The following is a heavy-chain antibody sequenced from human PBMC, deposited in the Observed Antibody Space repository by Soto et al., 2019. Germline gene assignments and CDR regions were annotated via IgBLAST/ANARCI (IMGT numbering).Heavy chain of an antibody. D-gene: IGHD3-10*01. V-gene: IGHV1-46*03. CDR3: SRVDPGETSPSDF. J-gene: IGHJ4*02. Sequence: ASVKVSCKASGYIFTSYYIHWVRQAPGQGLEWMGWINPFDGSRMFAQSFQGRVTMTRDTSTSTVYMEVSSLRSEDTAVYYCSRVDPGETSPSDFCGQGTLVTVSS. CDR1: GYIFTSYY. CDR2: INPFDGSR.